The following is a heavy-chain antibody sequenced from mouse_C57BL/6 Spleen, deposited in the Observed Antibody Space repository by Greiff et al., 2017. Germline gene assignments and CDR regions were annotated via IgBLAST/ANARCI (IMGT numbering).Heavy chain of an antibody. CDR1: GYTFTGYW. D-gene: IGHD2-3*01. V-gene: IGHV1-9*01. CDR3: ARRRWLLEYYFDY. Sequence: VKLMESGAELMKPGASVKLSCKATGYTFTGYWIEWVKQRPGHGLEWIGEIFPGSGSTNYNEKFKCKATFTADTSSHTAYMPLSSLTTEDSAIYYCARRRWLLEYYFDYWGQGTTLTVSS. J-gene: IGHJ2*01. CDR2: IFPGSGST.